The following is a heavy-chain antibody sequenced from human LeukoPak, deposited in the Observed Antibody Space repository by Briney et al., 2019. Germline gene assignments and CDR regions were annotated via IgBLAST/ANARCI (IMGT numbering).Heavy chain of an antibody. CDR2: IYSGGTT. Sequence: KSGGSLRLSCAASGFNVTTNYMSWVRQAPGKGLEWVSVIYSGGTTYYADSVKGRFTISRDISKNTLSLQMNSLRAEDTAVYYCARGRRGGYNLGYWGQGTLVAVSS. V-gene: IGHV3-53*01. CDR1: GFNVTTNY. CDR3: ARGRRGGYNLGY. J-gene: IGHJ4*02. D-gene: IGHD5-24*01.